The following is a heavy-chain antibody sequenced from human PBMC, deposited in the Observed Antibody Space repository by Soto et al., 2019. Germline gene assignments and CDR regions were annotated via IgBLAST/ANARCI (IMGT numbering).Heavy chain of an antibody. CDR1: GFTFSSYG. Sequence: GGSLRLSCAASGFTFSSYGMHWVRQAPGKGLEWVAVISYDGSNKYYADSVKGRFTISKDNSKNTLYLQMNSLRAEDTAVYYCAKGISGSSPPRLFDYWGQGTLVTVSS. V-gene: IGHV3-30*18. CDR2: ISYDGSNK. CDR3: AKGISGSSPPRLFDY. J-gene: IGHJ4*02. D-gene: IGHD1-26*01.